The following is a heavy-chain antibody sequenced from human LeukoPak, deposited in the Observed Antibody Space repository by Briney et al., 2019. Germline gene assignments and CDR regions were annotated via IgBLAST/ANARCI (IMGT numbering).Heavy chain of an antibody. V-gene: IGHV3-11*04. Sequence: GGSLRLSCAASGFIFSDYYMNWIRQAPGKGLEWVSYIRSSGGIIYYAGSVKGRFTISRDNAKNSLFLQMNSLRADDTAVYYCARADRNYYMDVWGKGTTVTVSS. CDR1: GFIFSDYY. CDR3: ARADRNYYMDV. J-gene: IGHJ6*03. CDR2: IRSSGGII.